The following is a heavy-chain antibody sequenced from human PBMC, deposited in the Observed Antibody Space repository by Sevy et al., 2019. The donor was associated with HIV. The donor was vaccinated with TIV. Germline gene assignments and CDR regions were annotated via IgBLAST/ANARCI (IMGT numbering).Heavy chain of an antibody. CDR1: GYTFTGYY. CDR2: INPNSGGT. J-gene: IGHJ6*02. V-gene: IGHV1-2*06. Sequence: ASVKVSCKASGYTFTGYYMHWVRQAPGQGLEWMGRINPNSGGTNYAQKFQGRVTTTRDTSISTAYMELSRLRSDDTAVYYCARIGYCSSTSCYKGMDVWGQGTTVTVSS. CDR3: ARIGYCSSTSCYKGMDV. D-gene: IGHD2-2*02.